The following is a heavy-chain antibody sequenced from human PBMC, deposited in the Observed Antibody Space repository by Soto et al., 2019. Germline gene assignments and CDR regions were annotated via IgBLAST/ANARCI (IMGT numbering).Heavy chain of an antibody. CDR3: ARRVAAAGTSYYYMDV. CDR2: ISAYNGNT. CDR1: GYTFTSYG. D-gene: IGHD6-13*01. V-gene: IGHV1-18*01. J-gene: IGHJ6*03. Sequence: ASVTVSCKASGYTFTSYGISWVRQAPGQGLEWMGWISAYNGNTNYAQKLQGRVTMATDTSTSTAYMELRSLRSDDTAVYYCARRVAAAGTSYYYMDVWGKGTTVTVSS.